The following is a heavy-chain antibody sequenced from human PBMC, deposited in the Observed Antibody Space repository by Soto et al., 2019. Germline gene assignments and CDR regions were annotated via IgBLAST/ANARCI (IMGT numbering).Heavy chain of an antibody. J-gene: IGHJ3*02. Sequence: EVQLVQSGPEVKKPGESLTISCKGSGYSFTTYWIAWVRQMPGKGLEWMGIINPGDSETRYSTSFQGQVTISADRSISTAFLHWSSLKASDTAMYYCARQGDHVRRGHDTFDMWGQGTMVTVSS. D-gene: IGHD3-10*02. CDR1: GYSFTTYW. V-gene: IGHV5-51*01. CDR3: ARQGDHVRRGHDTFDM. CDR2: INPGDSET.